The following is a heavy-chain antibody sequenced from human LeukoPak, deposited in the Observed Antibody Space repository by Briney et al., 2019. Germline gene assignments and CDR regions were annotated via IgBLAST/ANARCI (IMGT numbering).Heavy chain of an antibody. CDR1: GGSFSYF. J-gene: IGHJ4*02. CDR2: ISHSGST. CDR3: ARRRRYYSSGSDFDS. Sequence: SETLSLTCAVSGGSFSYFWSWIRQPPGKGLEWIGEISHSGSTNYNPSLKSRVTISVDTSKSQFSLELTSVTAADTAAYYCARRRRYYSSGSDFDSWGQGNLVTVSS. V-gene: IGHV4-34*01. D-gene: IGHD3-10*01.